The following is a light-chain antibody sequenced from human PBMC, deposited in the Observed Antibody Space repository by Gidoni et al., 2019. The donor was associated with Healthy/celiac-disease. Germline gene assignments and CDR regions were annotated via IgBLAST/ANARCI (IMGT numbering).Light chain of an antibody. V-gene: IGLV2-14*03. Sequence: QPALTPPASVSGSPGQSITIPCTGTSSDVGGYNYVSWYQQHPGKAPKLMIYDVSTRPSGVSNRFSGSKSGNTASLTISGLQAEDEADYYCSSYTSSSTLGVFGGGTKLTVL. CDR3: SSYTSSSTLGV. CDR2: DVS. J-gene: IGLJ2*01. CDR1: SSDVGGYNY.